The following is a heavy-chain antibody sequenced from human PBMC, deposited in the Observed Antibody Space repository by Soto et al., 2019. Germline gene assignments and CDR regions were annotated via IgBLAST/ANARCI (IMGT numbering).Heavy chain of an antibody. CDR3: ARDSRYGYYYGMDV. CDR1: GFTFSSYG. V-gene: IGHV3-33*01. D-gene: IGHD2-15*01. CDR2: IWYDGSNK. Sequence: HPGGSLRLSCAASGFTFSSYGMHWVRQAPGKGLEWVAVIWYDGSNKYYADSVKGRFTISRDNSKNTLYLQMNSLRAEDTAVYYCARDSRYGYYYGMDVWGQGTTVTVSS. J-gene: IGHJ6*02.